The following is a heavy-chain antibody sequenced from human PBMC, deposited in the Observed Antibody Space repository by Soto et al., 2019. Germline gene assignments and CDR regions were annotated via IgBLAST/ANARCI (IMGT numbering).Heavy chain of an antibody. CDR2: IYPGDSDT. J-gene: IGHJ4*02. D-gene: IGHD3-10*01. CDR3: ARKFASEFFDS. Sequence: ESLKISCKGSGYTFSTYWIAWVRQMPGKGLEWMGIIYPGDSDTKYSPAFQGQVTISADKSINTAYLQWTSLEASDTAMYYCARKFASEFFDSWGQGTLVTVSS. V-gene: IGHV5-51*01. CDR1: GYTFSTYW.